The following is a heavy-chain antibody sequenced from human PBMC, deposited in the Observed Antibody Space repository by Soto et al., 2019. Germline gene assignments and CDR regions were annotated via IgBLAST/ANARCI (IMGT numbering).Heavy chain of an antibody. Sequence: LRLSCAASGFTFNNFALHWIRQAPGKGLEWVAFISYDGTYKYYADSVRGRFTVYRDNSKSTLFRQMNSLKFEDTSVYVCANEVDVAFSSLQYGMDVWGQGTTVTVSS. CDR2: ISYDGTYK. J-gene: IGHJ6*02. V-gene: IGHV3-30*14. D-gene: IGHD2-8*01. CDR1: GFTFNNFA. CDR3: ANEVDVAFSSLQYGMDV.